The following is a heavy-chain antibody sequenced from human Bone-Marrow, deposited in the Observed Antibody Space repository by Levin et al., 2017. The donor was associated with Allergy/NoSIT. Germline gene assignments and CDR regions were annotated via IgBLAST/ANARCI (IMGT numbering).Heavy chain of an antibody. CDR2: IIPIFGTA. J-gene: IGHJ4*02. V-gene: IGHV1-69*13. D-gene: IGHD2-2*01. Sequence: SVKVSCKASGGTFSSYAISWVRQAPGQGLEWMGGIIPIFGTANYAQKFQGRVTITADESTSTAYMELSSLRSEDTAVYYCARLKDYCSSTSCDGRFDYWGQGTLVTVSS. CDR1: GGTFSSYA. CDR3: ARLKDYCSSTSCDGRFDY.